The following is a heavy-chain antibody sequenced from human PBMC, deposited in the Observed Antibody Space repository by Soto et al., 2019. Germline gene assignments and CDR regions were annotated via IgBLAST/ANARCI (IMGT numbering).Heavy chain of an antibody. Sequence: LSLTCAISGDSVSSNSAAWNWIRQSPSRGLEWLGRTYYRSKWYNDYAVSVKSRITINPDTSKNQFSLQLNSVTPEDTAVYYCARDPNYCSSTSCPLNYYGMDVWGQGTTVTVSS. V-gene: IGHV6-1*01. CDR1: GDSVSSNSAA. CDR3: ARDPNYCSSTSCPLNYYGMDV. D-gene: IGHD2-2*01. J-gene: IGHJ6*02. CDR2: TYYRSKWYN.